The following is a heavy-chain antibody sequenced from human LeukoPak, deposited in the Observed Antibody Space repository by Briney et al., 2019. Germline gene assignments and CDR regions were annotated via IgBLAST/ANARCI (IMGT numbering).Heavy chain of an antibody. CDR1: GGSISNYH. CDR2: IYTSGST. CDR3: ARVRSSDHWFDY. J-gene: IGHJ4*02. Sequence: PSETLSLTXTVSGGSISNYHWSWIRQPAGKGLEWIGRIYTSGSTNYNPSLKSRVTMSVDTSKNQFSLKLTSVTAADTAVYYCARVRSSDHWFDYWGPGTLVTVSS. V-gene: IGHV4-4*07. D-gene: IGHD2-21*01.